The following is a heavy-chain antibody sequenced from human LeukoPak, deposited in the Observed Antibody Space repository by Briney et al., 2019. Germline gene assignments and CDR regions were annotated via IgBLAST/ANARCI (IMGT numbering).Heavy chain of an antibody. Sequence: GGSLRLSCAASGFTFSSYGMHWVRQAPGKGLEWVAVIWYDGSNKYYADSVKGRFTISRDNSKNTLYLQMNSLRAEDTAVYYCASGTIVGARGADNWGQGTLVTVSS. CDR3: ASGTIVGARGADN. CDR1: GFTFSSYG. CDR2: IWYDGSNK. V-gene: IGHV3-33*01. D-gene: IGHD1-26*01. J-gene: IGHJ4*02.